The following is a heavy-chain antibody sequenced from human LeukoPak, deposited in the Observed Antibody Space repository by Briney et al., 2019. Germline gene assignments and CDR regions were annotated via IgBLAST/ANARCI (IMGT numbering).Heavy chain of an antibody. CDR1: GFTFSSYS. CDR3: ARVLRSDFWSGYYYFDY. D-gene: IGHD3-3*01. Sequence: GGSLRLSCAASGFTFSSYSMNWVRQAPGKGLEWVSYISSSSSTIYYADSVKGRFTISRDNAKNSLYLQMNSLRAEGTAVYYCARVLRSDFWSGYYYFDYWGQGTLVTVSS. CDR2: ISSSSSTI. V-gene: IGHV3-48*01. J-gene: IGHJ4*02.